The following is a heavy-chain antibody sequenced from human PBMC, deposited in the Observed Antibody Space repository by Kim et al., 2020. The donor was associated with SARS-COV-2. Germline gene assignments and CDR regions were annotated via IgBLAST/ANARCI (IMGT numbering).Heavy chain of an antibody. V-gene: IGHV1-69*02. J-gene: IGHJ4*02. D-gene: IGHD3-22*01. CDR2: IIPILGIA. CDR3: ARGYSSGPDLIDY. Sequence: SVKVSCKASGGTFSSYTISWVRQAPGQGLEWMGRIIPILGIANYAQKFQGRVTITADKSTSTAYMELSSLRSEDTAVYYCARGYSSGPDLIDYWGQGTLVTVSS. CDR1: GGTFSSYT.